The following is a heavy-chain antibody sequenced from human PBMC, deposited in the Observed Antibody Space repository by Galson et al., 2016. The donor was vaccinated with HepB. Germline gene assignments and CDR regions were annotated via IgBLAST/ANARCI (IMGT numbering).Heavy chain of an antibody. J-gene: IGHJ4*02. D-gene: IGHD6-19*01. V-gene: IGHV4-34*01. CDR2: INHTGST. CDR1: GGSFDAYY. CDR3: ARGLPNLAVAGMAVDY. Sequence: SETLSLTCAVYGGSFDAYYWGWIRQSPGKGLEWIGEINHTGSTNYNPSLKSRVTMSIDTTNNQFFLKLTSVTVADTAVYYCARGLPNLAVAGMAVDYWGQGTLVTVSS.